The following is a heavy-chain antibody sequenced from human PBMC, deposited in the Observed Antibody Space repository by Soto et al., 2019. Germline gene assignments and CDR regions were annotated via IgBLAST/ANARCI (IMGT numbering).Heavy chain of an antibody. J-gene: IGHJ4*02. V-gene: IGHV1-69*13. D-gene: IGHD3-3*01. CDR2: IIPIFGTA. CDR3: ARSSNYDFWSGYYVMLDY. CDR1: GGTFSSYA. Sequence: SVKVSCKASGGTFSSYAISWVRQAPGQGLEWMGGIIPIFGTANYAQKFQGRVTITADESTSTAYMELSSLRSEDTAVYYCARSSNYDFWSGYYVMLDYWGQGTLVTVSS.